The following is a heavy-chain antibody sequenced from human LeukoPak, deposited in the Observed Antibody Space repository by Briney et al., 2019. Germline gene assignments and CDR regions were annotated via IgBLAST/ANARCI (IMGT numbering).Heavy chain of an antibody. D-gene: IGHD1-26*01. V-gene: IGHV3-49*03. J-gene: IGHJ4*02. CDR2: IKTKTFGGTT. CDR3: SRGVIVGAAYFDY. Sequence: QAGGSLRLSCTASGFTCCDHGVSWFRQAPGKGPEWISFIKTKTFGGTTEYAASVKGRFTISRDDSTGIAYLQMDSLKPDDTAVYYCSRGVIVGAAYFDYWGQGTLVTVSS. CDR1: GFTCCDHG.